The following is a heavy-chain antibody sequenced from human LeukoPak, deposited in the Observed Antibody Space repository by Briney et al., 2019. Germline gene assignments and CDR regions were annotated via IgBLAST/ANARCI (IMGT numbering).Heavy chain of an antibody. D-gene: IGHD1-26*01. CDR1: GFTFSSIA. CDR2: ISGSGGST. CDR3: AKVHPYSGSYPFDY. V-gene: IGHV3-23*01. J-gene: IGHJ4*02. Sequence: GGSLRLSWAASGFTFSSIAMSWVRQAPGRGREWVSAISGSGGSTYYADSVKGRFTISRDNSKNTLYLQMNSLRAEDTAVYYCAKVHPYSGSYPFDYWGQGTLVTVSS.